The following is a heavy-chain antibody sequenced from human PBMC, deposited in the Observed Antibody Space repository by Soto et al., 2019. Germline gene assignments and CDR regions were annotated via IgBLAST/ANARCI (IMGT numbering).Heavy chain of an antibody. CDR3: TRDASRDSSARGWFDP. D-gene: IGHD6-13*01. J-gene: IGHJ5*02. CDR1: GFTFSSYW. V-gene: IGHV3-21*01. Sequence: GGSLRLSCAASGFTFSSYWMHWVRQAPGKGLEWVSTISSNSAYIYYTDALRGRFTISRDNAKNSLHLQMNSLRAEDTAVYYCTRDASRDSSARGWFDPWGPGTLVTVSS. CDR2: ISSNSAYI.